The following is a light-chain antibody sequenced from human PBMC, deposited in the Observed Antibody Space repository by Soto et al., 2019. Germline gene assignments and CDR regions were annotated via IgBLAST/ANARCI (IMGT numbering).Light chain of an antibody. V-gene: IGKV3-20*01. CDR1: QSVRSNF. J-gene: IGKJ4*02. CDR3: QQYGHSPLT. Sequence: DIVLTQSPGTLSLSPGERATLSCTASQSVRSNFLAWYRQRPGQAPRLLIYAASSRAAGTPDRFSGSGSGTDFTLTISRLEPEDFAVFYCQQYGHSPLTFGGGTKVEIK. CDR2: AAS.